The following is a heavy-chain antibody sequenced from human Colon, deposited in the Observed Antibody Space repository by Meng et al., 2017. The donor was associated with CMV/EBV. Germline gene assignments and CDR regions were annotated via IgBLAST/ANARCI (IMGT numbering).Heavy chain of an antibody. J-gene: IGHJ4*02. D-gene: IGHD2-2*03. CDR3: AKGVGYCSSTSCSIFDY. V-gene: IGHV3-23*01. CDR1: GLTFSAYY. Sequence: GGSLRLSCTGSGLTFSAYYMNWVRQAPGKGLEWVSAISGSGGSTYYADSVKGRFTISRDNSKNTLYLQMNSLRAEDTAVYYCAKGVGYCSSTSCSIFDYWGQGTLVTVSS. CDR2: ISGSGGST.